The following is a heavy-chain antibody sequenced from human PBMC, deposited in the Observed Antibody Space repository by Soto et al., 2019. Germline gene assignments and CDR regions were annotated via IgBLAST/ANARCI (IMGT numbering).Heavy chain of an antibody. CDR3: AREGGRGGFDY. J-gene: IGHJ4*02. CDR1: GGSISSYY. CDR2: IYYSGST. V-gene: IGHV4-59*12. Sequence: SETLSLTCTVSGGSISSYYWSWIRQPPGKGLEWIGYIYYSGSTNYNPSLKSRVTISVDTSKNQFSLKLSSVTAADTAVYYCAREGGRGGFDYWGQGTLVTVSS. D-gene: IGHD3-16*01.